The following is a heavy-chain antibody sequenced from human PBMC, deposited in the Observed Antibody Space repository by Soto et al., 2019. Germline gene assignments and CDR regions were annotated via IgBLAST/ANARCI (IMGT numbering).Heavy chain of an antibody. V-gene: IGHV4-4*07. D-gene: IGHD2-15*01. J-gene: IGHJ6*02. CDR3: ARDLGVGRYYYYGMDV. CDR2: IYTSGST. Sequence: QVQLQESGPGLVKPSETLSLTCTVSGGSISSYYWSWIRQPAGKGLEWIGRIYTSGSTNYNPSLKSRVTMSVDTSKNQFSLKLSSVTAADTAGYYCARDLGVGRYYYYGMDVWGQGTTVTVSS. CDR1: GGSISSYY.